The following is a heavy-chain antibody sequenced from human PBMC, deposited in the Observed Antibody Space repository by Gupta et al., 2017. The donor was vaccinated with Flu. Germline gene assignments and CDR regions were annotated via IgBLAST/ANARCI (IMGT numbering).Heavy chain of an antibody. CDR1: GGSFSGSY. CDR3: ASVGDWEYSSSLFY. Sequence: QVQLQQWGAGLLKPSETLSLTCAVYGGSFSGSYWSRIRQPPGKGLEWIGEINHSGSTNYNPSLKSRVTISVDTSKNQFSLKLSSVTAADTAVYYCASVGDWEYSSSLFYWGQGTLVTVSS. CDR2: INHSGST. V-gene: IGHV4-34*01. D-gene: IGHD6-6*01. J-gene: IGHJ4*02.